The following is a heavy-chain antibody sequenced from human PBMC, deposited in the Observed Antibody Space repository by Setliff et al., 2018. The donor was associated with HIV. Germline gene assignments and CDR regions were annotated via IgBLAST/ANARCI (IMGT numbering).Heavy chain of an antibody. Sequence: LSLTCTVSGGSISGSYWNWFRRPAGQGLEWIGRIYGTGSTFYNPSFKSRATFAVDTARSQFSLNLRTVTAADTAAYYCARDLGSGHFDYWGQGTLVTVS. J-gene: IGHJ4*02. CDR1: GGSISGSY. CDR3: ARDLGSGHFDY. CDR2: IYGTGST. V-gene: IGHV4-4*07.